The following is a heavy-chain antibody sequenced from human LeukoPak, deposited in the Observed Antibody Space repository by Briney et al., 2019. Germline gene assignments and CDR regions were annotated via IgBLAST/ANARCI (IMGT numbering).Heavy chain of an antibody. V-gene: IGHV4-61*09. J-gene: IGHJ4*02. CDR3: ARVGGYSYGIFDY. CDR1: GGSISSGSYC. D-gene: IGHD5-18*01. CDR2: IYSSGST. Sequence: PSETLSLTCTVSGGSISSGSYCWSWIRQPAGKGLEWIGHIYSSGSTNYNPSLKSRVTISVDTSKNQFSLKLSSVTAADTAVYYCARVGGYSYGIFDYWGQGTLVTVSS.